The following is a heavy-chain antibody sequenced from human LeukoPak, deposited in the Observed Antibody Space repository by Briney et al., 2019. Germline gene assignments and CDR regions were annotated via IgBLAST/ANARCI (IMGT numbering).Heavy chain of an antibody. D-gene: IGHD3-3*01. CDR2: IYYSGST. CDR1: GGSISSGDYY. CDR3: ARAEKTYYDFWSGYKGYYYYYMDV. V-gene: IGHV4-30-4*08. Sequence: SQTLSLTCTVSGGSISSGDYYWIWIRQPPGKGLEWIGYIYYSGSTYYNPSLKSRVTISVDTSKNQFSLKLSSVTAADTAVYYCARAEKTYYDFWSGYKGYYYYYMDVWGKGTTVTVSS. J-gene: IGHJ6*03.